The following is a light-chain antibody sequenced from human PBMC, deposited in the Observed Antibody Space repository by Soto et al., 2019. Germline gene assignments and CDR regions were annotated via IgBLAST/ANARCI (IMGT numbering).Light chain of an antibody. CDR2: NAS. CDR1: QSVSSSY. V-gene: IGKV3-20*01. J-gene: IGKJ1*01. Sequence: EIVMTQSPGTLSVSPGERATLSCRASQSVSSSYLAWYQQKPGQAPRLLIYNASSRATGIPDRFSGSGSGTDFTLTISRLEPEDFAVYYCQQYGNSRGTFGQGTKVDIK. CDR3: QQYGNSRGT.